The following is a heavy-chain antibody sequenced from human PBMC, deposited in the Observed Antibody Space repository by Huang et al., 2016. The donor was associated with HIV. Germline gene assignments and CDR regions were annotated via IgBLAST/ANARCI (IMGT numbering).Heavy chain of an antibody. D-gene: IGHD6-19*01. CDR3: TTDWIEFDWVALAGYFDY. J-gene: IGHJ4*02. V-gene: IGHV3-15*01. Sequence: EVQLVESGGGLVKPGGSLRLSCAASGFTFSNAWMSLVRQAPGKGLEWVVRIKSKSDGGTTDYAEPGKVRCTIARDDSKNTLYLQMNSLKTEDTAVYYCTTDWIEFDWVALAGYFDYWCQGTLVTVSS. CDR1: GFTFSNAW. CDR2: IKSKSDGGTT.